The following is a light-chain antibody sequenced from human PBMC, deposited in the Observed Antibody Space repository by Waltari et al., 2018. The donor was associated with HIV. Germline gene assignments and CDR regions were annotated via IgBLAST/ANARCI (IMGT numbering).Light chain of an antibody. CDR2: WAS. J-gene: IGKJ2*01. CDR3: QQYSSLPQT. V-gene: IGKV4-1*01. CDR1: ESVLHTSTNNNH. Sequence: DIVMTQSPDSLADSRDETVTLNVRSRESVLHTSTNNNHLAWDHQKAGQPPKLLLYWASTRESGVPDRFRGSGSGTDFSLTIRGLKAEDVAVYYCQQYSSLPQTFGQGTKVEIK.